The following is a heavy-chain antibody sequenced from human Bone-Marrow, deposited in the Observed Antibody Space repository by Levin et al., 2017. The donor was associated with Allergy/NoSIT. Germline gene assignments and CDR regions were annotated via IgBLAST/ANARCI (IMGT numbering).Heavy chain of an antibody. J-gene: IGHJ4*02. CDR3: ARETGITARPHLDS. Sequence: ESGPTLVKPTQTLTLTCAFSGFSLDSNGVRVSWIRQSPGKALEWLARIDWEGDTFYNTHLKTRLTISRDTAKNQVVLIMTNMDPVDTATYFCARETGITARPHLDSWGQGTLVIVSS. D-gene: IGHD6-6*01. V-gene: IGHV2-70*04. CDR2: IDWEGDT. CDR1: GFSLDSNGVR.